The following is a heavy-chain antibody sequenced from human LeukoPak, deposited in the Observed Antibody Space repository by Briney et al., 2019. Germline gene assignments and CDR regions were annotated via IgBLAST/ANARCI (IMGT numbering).Heavy chain of an antibody. V-gene: IGHV4-39*01. CDR3: ARHPKAGEQLARWYNWFDP. CDR1: GGSISSSSYY. D-gene: IGHD6-6*01. Sequence: SETLSLTCTVSGGSISSSSYYWGWIRQPPGKGLEWIGSIYYSGSTYYNPSLKSRVTISVDTSKNQSSLKLSSVTAADTAVYYCARHPKAGEQLARWYNWFDPWGQGTLVTVSS. J-gene: IGHJ5*02. CDR2: IYYSGST.